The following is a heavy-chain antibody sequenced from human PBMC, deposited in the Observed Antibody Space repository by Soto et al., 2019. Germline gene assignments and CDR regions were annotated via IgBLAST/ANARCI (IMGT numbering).Heavy chain of an antibody. CDR2: ISSDGSNK. Sequence: QVQLVESGGGVVQPGRSLRLSCAASGFTFSSYAMHWVRQAPGKGLEWVAVISSDGSNKYYADSVKGRFTISRDNSTNTLYLQMNSLRAEDTAVYYCARDTHDSTYYVMDVWGQGTTVTVSS. J-gene: IGHJ6*02. CDR1: GFTFSSYA. V-gene: IGHV3-30-3*01. D-gene: IGHD2-15*01. CDR3: ARDTHDSTYYVMDV.